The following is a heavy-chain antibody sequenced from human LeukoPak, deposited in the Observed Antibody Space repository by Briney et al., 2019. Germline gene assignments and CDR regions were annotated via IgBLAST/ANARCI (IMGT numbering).Heavy chain of an antibody. CDR3: ARMGDYHLVSFFDY. CDR1: GYTFTRYG. CDR2: ISAYDGNT. D-gene: IGHD4/OR15-4a*01. V-gene: IGHV1-18*01. J-gene: IGHJ4*02. Sequence: GASVKVSCKSSGYTFTRYGFSWVRQAPGQGLEWMGWISAYDGNTNYAQKLQGRVTMTTDTSTSTVYMELTSLRSDDTAVYYCARMGDYHLVSFFDYWGQGTLVTVSS.